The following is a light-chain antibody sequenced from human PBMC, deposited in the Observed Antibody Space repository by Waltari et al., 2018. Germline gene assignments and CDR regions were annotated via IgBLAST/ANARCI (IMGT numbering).Light chain of an antibody. CDR3: QQYDSFSPM. J-gene: IGKJ1*01. Sequence: DIQMTQSPSTLSASVGDSVTMTCRASQTISSRLAWFQQKPGKAPNLLIYKASSLERGVPSRFSGRGSGTEFTLTISSLQPDDFATYYCQQYDSFSPMFGQGTKVEIK. V-gene: IGKV1-5*03. CDR2: KAS. CDR1: QTISSR.